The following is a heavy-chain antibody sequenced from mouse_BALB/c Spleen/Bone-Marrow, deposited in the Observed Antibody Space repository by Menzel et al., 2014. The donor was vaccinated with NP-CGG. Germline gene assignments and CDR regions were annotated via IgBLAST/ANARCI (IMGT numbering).Heavy chain of an antibody. V-gene: IGHV7-3*02. J-gene: IGHJ2*01. Sequence: VQLVESGGVLVQPGGSLRLSCATSGFTFXDYYMNWVRQPPGKALEWLGFIRNKANGSTSEYSASVKGRFTISRDNSQSSIYLQMNTLRAEERATDYCARDSRTTVSHFDYWGQGTTLTVSS. CDR1: GFTFXDYY. D-gene: IGHD1-1*01. CDR3: ARDSRTTVSHFDY. CDR2: IRNKANGSTS.